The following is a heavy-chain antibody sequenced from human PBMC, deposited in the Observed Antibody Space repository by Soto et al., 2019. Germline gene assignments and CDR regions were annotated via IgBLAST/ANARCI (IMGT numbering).Heavy chain of an antibody. D-gene: IGHD3-22*01. J-gene: IGHJ3*02. CDR2: IWHDGGPK. V-gene: IGHV3-30*04. CDR3: VKEEHYESSGDGTFDI. Sequence: QVQLVESGGGVVQPGRSLRLSCAASGFTFSNSAMHWVRQAPGKGLEWVALIWHDGGPKWYADSVKGRFTISRDNSKNTLYLQMNSLRPADTAVHYCVKEEHYESSGDGTFDIWGQGTMVTVSS. CDR1: GFTFSNSA.